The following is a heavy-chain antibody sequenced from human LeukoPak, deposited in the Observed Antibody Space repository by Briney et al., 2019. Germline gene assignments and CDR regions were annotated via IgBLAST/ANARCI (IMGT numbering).Heavy chain of an antibody. D-gene: IGHD3-3*02. J-gene: IGHJ4*02. CDR2: IYSSGST. V-gene: IGHV3-66*01. CDR3: ARALLASADFDY. CDR1: GFTVSSNY. Sequence: GGSLRLSCAASGFTVSSNYMNWVRQAPGKGLEWVSVIYSSGSTYYADSVKGRFTISRDNSKNTLYLQMNSLRAEDTAVYYCARALLASADFDYWGQGTLVTVSS.